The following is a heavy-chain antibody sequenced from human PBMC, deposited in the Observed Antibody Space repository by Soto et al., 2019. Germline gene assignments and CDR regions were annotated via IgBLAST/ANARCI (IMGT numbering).Heavy chain of an antibody. Sequence: ASVKVSCKASGYTFTSYAMHWVRQAPGQRLEWMGWINAGNGNTKYSQKFQGRVTITRDTSASTAYMELSNLRSEDTVVYFFARVTLIYYDSSGYYYPYFDYWGQGTLVTVSS. CDR1: GYTFTSYA. V-gene: IGHV1-3*01. CDR3: ARVTLIYYDSSGYYYPYFDY. J-gene: IGHJ4*02. CDR2: INAGNGNT. D-gene: IGHD3-22*01.